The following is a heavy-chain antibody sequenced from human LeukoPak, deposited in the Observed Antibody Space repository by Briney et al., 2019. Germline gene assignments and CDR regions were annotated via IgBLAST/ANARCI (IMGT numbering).Heavy chain of an antibody. J-gene: IGHJ6*04. Sequence: PSETLFLTCTVSGGSVSNSGNYWSWIRQPPAKGLEWIGYIYYSGSTNYNPSLKSRVTISVDTSKDQFSLKLTSVTAADTAVYYCARDRSQDRYYYSGMDVWGKGTTVTVAS. CDR3: ARDRSQDRYYYSGMDV. D-gene: IGHD2-15*01. CDR1: GGSVSNSGNY. CDR2: IYYSGST. V-gene: IGHV4-61*08.